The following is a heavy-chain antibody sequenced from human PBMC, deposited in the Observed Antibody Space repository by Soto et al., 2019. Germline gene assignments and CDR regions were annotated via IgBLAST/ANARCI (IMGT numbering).Heavy chain of an antibody. CDR3: AKCYAAIYYYGLDV. V-gene: IGHV3-48*01. D-gene: IGHD3-16*01. CDR1: GFLFSSFD. Sequence: EEHLVESGGGLVQPGGSLRLSCAASGFLFSSFDMTWVRQAPGKGLEWVSYISRTSSTIYYADSVKGRFTISRDNANNSLYLQMNSLRAEDTAVYYCAKCYAAIYYYGLDVWGQGTTVTVSS. CDR2: ISRTSSTI. J-gene: IGHJ6*02.